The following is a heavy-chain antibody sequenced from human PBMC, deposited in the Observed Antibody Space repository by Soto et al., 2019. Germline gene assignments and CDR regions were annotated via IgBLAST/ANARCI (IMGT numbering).Heavy chain of an antibody. Sequence: QVQVVESGGGVVQPGKSLRLSCAASGFTFSHSVMHWFRQAPGKGLEWVAVIADDESHEFYADSINGRFTISRDSDNNTLYLQLTSLWAEAAAAYYCLRDSSRYYFDNGAYSTRFDTWGQATLVSVSS. CDR2: IADDESHE. CDR1: GFTFSHSV. CDR3: LRDSSRYYFDNGAYSTRFDT. V-gene: IGHV3-30*04. D-gene: IGHD3-22*01. J-gene: IGHJ4*02.